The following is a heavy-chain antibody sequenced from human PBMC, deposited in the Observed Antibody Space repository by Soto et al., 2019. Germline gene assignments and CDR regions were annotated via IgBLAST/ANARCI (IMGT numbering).Heavy chain of an antibody. CDR2: IYYSGST. Sequence: NPSETLSLTCTVSGGSISSSSYYWGWIRQPPGKGLEWIGSIYYSGSTYYNPSLKSRVTISVGTSKNQFSLKLSSVTAADTAVYYCARHWVAVTYYYYGMGVWRQGTTVTVSS. J-gene: IGHJ6*02. CDR1: GGSISSSSYY. D-gene: IGHD6-19*01. V-gene: IGHV4-39*01. CDR3: ARHWVAVTYYYYGMGV.